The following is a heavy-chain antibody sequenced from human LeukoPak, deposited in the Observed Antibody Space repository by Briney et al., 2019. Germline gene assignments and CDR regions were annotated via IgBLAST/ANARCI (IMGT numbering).Heavy chain of an antibody. V-gene: IGHV5-51*01. J-gene: IGHJ4*02. CDR1: GYSFTSYW. CDR2: IYPGDSDT. Sequence: GGSLKISCKGSGYSFTSYWIGWVRQMPGKGLEWMGIIYPGDSDTRYSPSFQGQVTISADKSISTAYLQWSSLKASDTAMYYCARTYYYDSSGYNGPLYYFDYWGQGTLVTVSS. D-gene: IGHD3-22*01. CDR3: ARTYYYDSSGYNGPLYYFDY.